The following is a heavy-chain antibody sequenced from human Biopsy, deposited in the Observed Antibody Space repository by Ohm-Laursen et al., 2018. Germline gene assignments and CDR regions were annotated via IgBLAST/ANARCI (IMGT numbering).Heavy chain of an antibody. Sequence: SVTVSCKVSSYTFTDYNIHWMRQAPGQGLEWLGYINCKTGATNYAQKFQGTVTMTRDTSISTAYLALGSLRSADTAIYYCARDPLNGHKHFDYWGQGSLVTVSS. J-gene: IGHJ4*02. D-gene: IGHD2-8*01. CDR3: ARDPLNGHKHFDY. CDR1: SYTFTDYN. V-gene: IGHV1-2*02. CDR2: INCKTGAT.